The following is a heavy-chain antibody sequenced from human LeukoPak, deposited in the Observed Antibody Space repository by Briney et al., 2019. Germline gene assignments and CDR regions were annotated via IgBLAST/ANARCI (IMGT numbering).Heavy chain of an antibody. CDR3: ARDTQDDTPFDL. D-gene: IGHD2-15*01. Sequence: PGGSLRLSCSASGFTFSSFGMHWVRQAPGKGLQWVAVIWYDGNKQSYADSVKGRFTISRDNSKKTLYLQMDSLGPDDTAVYYCARDTQDDTPFDLWGQGTLVAVSS. J-gene: IGHJ5*02. CDR2: IWYDGNKQ. V-gene: IGHV3-33*01. CDR1: GFTFSSFG.